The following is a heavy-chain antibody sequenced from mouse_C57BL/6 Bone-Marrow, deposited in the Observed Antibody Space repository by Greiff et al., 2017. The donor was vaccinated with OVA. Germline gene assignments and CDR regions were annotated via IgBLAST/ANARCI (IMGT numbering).Heavy chain of an antibody. V-gene: IGHV1-59*01. CDR2: IDPSDSYT. CDR1: GYTFTSYW. J-gene: IGHJ3*01. CDR3: ARFVEGFAY. Sequence: QVQLKQPGAELVRPGTSVKLSCKASGYTFTSYWMHWVKQRPGQGLEWIGVIDPSDSYTNYNQKFKGKATLTVDTSSSTAYMQLSSLTSEDSAVYYCARFVEGFAYWGQGTLVTVSA.